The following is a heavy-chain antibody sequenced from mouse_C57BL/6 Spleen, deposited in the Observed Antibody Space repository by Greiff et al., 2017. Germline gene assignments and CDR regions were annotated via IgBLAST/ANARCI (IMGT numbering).Heavy chain of an antibody. J-gene: IGHJ1*03. Sequence: EVHLVESGGGLVKPGGSLKLSCAASGFTFSDYGMHWVRQAPEKGLEWVAYISSGSSTIYYADTVKGRFTISRDNAKNTLFLQMTSLRSEDTAMYYCAREGNWDWYFDVWGTGTTVTVSS. CDR2: ISSGSSTI. D-gene: IGHD4-1*01. CDR1: GFTFSDYG. CDR3: AREGNWDWYFDV. V-gene: IGHV5-17*01.